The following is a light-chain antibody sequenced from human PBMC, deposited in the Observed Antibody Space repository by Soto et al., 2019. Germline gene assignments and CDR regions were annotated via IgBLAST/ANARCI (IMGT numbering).Light chain of an antibody. Sequence: ETVLTQSPGTLSLSPGERATLSCRASQSVSSSSLAWYQQRPGQAPRLLIYDASNRATGVPARFSATGSETDFTLTISGLQSEDSAVYFCQQYNNWPFSFGQGARLEIK. CDR2: DAS. J-gene: IGKJ5*01. CDR3: QQYNNWPFS. V-gene: IGKV3-15*01. CDR1: QSVSSS.